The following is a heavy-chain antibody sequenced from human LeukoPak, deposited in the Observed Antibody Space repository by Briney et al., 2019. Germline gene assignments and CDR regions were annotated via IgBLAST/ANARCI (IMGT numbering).Heavy chain of an antibody. CDR3: ARDYYDSSGYLDY. CDR2: IKQDGSEK. J-gene: IGHJ4*02. V-gene: IGHV3-7*01. CDR1: GFTFSSYA. D-gene: IGHD3-22*01. Sequence: GGSLRLSCAASGFTFSSYAMSWVRQAPGKGLEWVANIKQDGSEKYYVDSVKGRFTISRDNAKNSLYLQMNSLRAEDTAVYYCARDYYDSSGYLDYWGQGTLVTVSS.